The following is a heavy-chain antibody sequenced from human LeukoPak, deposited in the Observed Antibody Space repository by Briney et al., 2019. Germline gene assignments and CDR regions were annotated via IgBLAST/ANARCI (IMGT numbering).Heavy chain of an antibody. J-gene: IGHJ4*02. V-gene: IGHV4-34*01. CDR3: ARGIAVAGLDY. D-gene: IGHD6-19*01. CDR2: INHSGST. CDR1: GGSFSGYY. Sequence: SETLSLTCAVYGGSFSGYYWSWIRQPPGKGLEWIGEINHSGSTNYNPSLKSRVTISVDTSKNQFSLKLSSVTAADTAVYYCARGIAVAGLDYWGQGTLVTVSS.